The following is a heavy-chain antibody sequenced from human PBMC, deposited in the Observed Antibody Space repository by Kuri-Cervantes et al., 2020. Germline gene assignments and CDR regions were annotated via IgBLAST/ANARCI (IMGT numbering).Heavy chain of an antibody. J-gene: IGHJ6*03. CDR2: ISGYNGNT. CDR3: AREYREAPDYYYMDV. Sequence: ASVKVSCKASGYTFTSYDISWVRQAPGQGLEWMGWISGYNGNTNYAQNLQGRVTMTTDTSTSTAYMEVRSLRSDDTAVYYCAREYREAPDYYYMDVWGKGTTVTVSS. D-gene: IGHD1-26*01. CDR1: GYTFTSYD. V-gene: IGHV1-18*01.